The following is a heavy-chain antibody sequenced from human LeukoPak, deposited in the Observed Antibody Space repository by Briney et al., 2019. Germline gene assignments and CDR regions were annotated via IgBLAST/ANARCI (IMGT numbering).Heavy chain of an antibody. D-gene: IGHD5-18*01. V-gene: IGHV1-2*02. CDR2: INLYSGGT. CDR1: GYTFTGYY. CDR3: ARRAPTKTIYSYGTFDY. Sequence: ASVKVSCKASGYTFTGYYMHWVRQAPGQGLEWMGWINLYSGGTNYAQKFQGRVTMTRDTSISTAYMELSRLRSDDTAVYYCARRAPTKTIYSYGTFDYWGQGTLVTVSS. J-gene: IGHJ4*02.